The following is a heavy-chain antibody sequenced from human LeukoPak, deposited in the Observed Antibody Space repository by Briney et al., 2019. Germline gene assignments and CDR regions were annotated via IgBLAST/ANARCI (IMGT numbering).Heavy chain of an antibody. CDR1: GGSFSGYY. Sequence: SETLSLTCAVYGGSFSGYYWSWIRQPPGKGLEWIGEINHSGSTNYNPSLKSRVTISVDTSKNQFSLKLSSVTAADTAVYYCARGIRYSSSSLDYWGQGTLVTVSS. V-gene: IGHV4-34*01. CDR3: ARGIRYSSSSLDY. D-gene: IGHD6-13*01. CDR2: INHSGST. J-gene: IGHJ4*02.